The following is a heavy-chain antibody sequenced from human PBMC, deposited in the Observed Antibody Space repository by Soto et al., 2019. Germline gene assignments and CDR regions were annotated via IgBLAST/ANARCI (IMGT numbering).Heavy chain of an antibody. Sequence: VSGRGLVEPGGSLRLSCAAFGFSFSDYYVNWIPQAPGKGLEWISYTGRSLYPVYYANSGKGRFSISRDSAKNSVFLQMNSLRVEDTGVYSCARDDRNFWNGYYRRYDYYGMDVWGRGTTVIVSS. V-gene: IGHV3-11*01. CDR2: TGRSLYPV. CDR1: GFSFSDYY. D-gene: IGHD3-3*01. CDR3: ARDDRNFWNGYYRRYDYYGMDV. J-gene: IGHJ6*02.